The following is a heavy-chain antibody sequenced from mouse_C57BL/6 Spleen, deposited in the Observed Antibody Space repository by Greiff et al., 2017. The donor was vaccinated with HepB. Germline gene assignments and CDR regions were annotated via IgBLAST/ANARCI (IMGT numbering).Heavy chain of an antibody. V-gene: IGHV1-69*01. Sequence: QVQLQQSGAELVMPGASVKLSCKASGYTFTSYWMHWVKQRPGQGLEWIGEIDPSDSYTNYNQKFKGKSTLTVDKSSSTAYMQLSSLTSEDSAVYYCARSVGLRRDYAMDYWGQGTSVTVSS. J-gene: IGHJ4*01. CDR1: GYTFTSYW. D-gene: IGHD2-4*01. CDR2: IDPSDSYT. CDR3: ARSVGLRRDYAMDY.